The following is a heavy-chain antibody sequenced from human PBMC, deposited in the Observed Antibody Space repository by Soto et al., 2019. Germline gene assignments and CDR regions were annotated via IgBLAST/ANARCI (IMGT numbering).Heavy chain of an antibody. D-gene: IGHD3-9*01. Sequence: GASVKVSCKASGYTFTSYDINWVRQATGQGLEWMGWINAGNGNTKYSQKFQGRVTITRDTSASTAYMELSSLRSEDTAVYYCASSGETAGYSRVYYYYGMDVWGQGTTVTVSS. J-gene: IGHJ6*02. CDR1: GYTFTSYD. CDR2: INAGNGNT. V-gene: IGHV1-3*01. CDR3: ASSGETAGYSRVYYYYGMDV.